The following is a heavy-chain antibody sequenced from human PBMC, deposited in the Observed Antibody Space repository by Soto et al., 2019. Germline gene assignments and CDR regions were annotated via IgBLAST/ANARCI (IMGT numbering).Heavy chain of an antibody. D-gene: IGHD1-26*01. Sequence: QITLKESGPTLVKPTQTLTLTCSFSGFSFSTPGVGVGWIRQPPGKPLEWLALIYWDDDKRYSPSLRSRLTITKDTSRNQVVLIMTNMDPLDTGTYYCAHSPPYHTIWEPDYWGQGTLVTVSS. J-gene: IGHJ4*02. CDR2: IYWDDDK. CDR3: AHSPPYHTIWEPDY. V-gene: IGHV2-5*02. CDR1: GFSFSTPGVG.